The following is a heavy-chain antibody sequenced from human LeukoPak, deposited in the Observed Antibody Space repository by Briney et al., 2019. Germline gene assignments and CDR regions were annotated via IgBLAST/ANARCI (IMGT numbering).Heavy chain of an antibody. CDR3: AREGGSYRPLDD. D-gene: IGHD3-16*02. CDR2: ISSSSSYI. Sequence: GGSLRLSCAASGFTFCSYSMNWVRQAPGKGLEWVSSISSSSSYIYYADSVKGRFTISKDNAKNSLYLQMNSLRAEDTAVYYGAREGGSYRPLDDSGQGTLVTDSS. CDR1: GFTFCSYS. J-gene: IGHJ4*02. V-gene: IGHV3-21*01.